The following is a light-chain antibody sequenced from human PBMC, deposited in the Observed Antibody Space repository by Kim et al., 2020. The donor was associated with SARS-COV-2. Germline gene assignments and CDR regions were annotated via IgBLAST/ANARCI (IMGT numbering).Light chain of an antibody. J-gene: IGLJ3*02. CDR3: QAWDSSTAV. CDR2: QDS. CDR1: KLGAKY. Sequence: SYELTQPPSVSVSPGQTASITCSGEKLGAKYACWYQQKPGQSPVLVIYQDSKRPSGIPERFSGSNSGNTATLTISGTQAMDEVDYYCQAWDSSTAVFGGG. V-gene: IGLV3-1*01.